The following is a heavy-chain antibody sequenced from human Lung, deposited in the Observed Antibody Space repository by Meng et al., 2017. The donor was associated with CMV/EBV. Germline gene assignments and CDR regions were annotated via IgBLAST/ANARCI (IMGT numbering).Heavy chain of an antibody. CDR1: GFTVETNY. J-gene: IGHJ6*04. Sequence: GESLKISCAASGFTVETNYMSWVRQAPGKGLEWVSNIYSAGNTYYADSVKGRFTISRDNSKNTLSLQMNSLRVEDTAVYYCARDLVVPAAIQYYYHNYGMDVWGKGTTVTVSS. CDR3: ARDLVVPAAIQYYYHNYGMDV. D-gene: IGHD2-2*01. CDR2: IYSAGNT. V-gene: IGHV3-66*02.